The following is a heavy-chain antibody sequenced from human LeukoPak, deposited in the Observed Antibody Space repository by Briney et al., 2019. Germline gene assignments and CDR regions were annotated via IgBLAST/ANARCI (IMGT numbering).Heavy chain of an antibody. J-gene: IGHJ4*02. D-gene: IGHD3-22*01. Sequence: SVKVSCKASGGTFSSYAISWVRQAPGQGLEWMGGIIPIFGTANYAQKFQGRVTITADESTSTAYMELSSLRSEDTAVYYCARESLLRDYYDSSGYYYFDYWGQGALVTVSS. CDR1: GGTFSSYA. CDR2: IIPIFGTA. CDR3: ARESLLRDYYDSSGYYYFDY. V-gene: IGHV1-69*13.